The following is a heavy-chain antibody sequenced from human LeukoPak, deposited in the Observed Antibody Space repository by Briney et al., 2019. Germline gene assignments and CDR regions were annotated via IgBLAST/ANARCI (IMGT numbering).Heavy chain of an antibody. CDR3: ARASNTLYGGQFFDS. Sequence: GASVKVSCKASGYTFTGNNIHWVRQAPGQGLECMGWIHVKNGDTNYAQNFRGRVTITMDSSTSTAYMELSGLRSDDTAVYYCARASNTLYGGQFFDSWGQGTLVAVS. CDR1: GYTFTGNN. V-gene: IGHV1-2*02. CDR2: IHVKNGDT. D-gene: IGHD2-15*01. J-gene: IGHJ4*02.